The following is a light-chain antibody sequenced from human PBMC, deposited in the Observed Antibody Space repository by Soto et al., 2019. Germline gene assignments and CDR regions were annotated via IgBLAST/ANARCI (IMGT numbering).Light chain of an antibody. CDR2: KAS. Sequence: DIQMTQSPSTLSASVGDRVTITCRASQSVTTWLAWYQQKPGKAPKVLIYKASILESGVPSRFSGSGSGTEFTLTISSLQPNVFATYYCQQYNTLSPYTFGQGTMVEI. CDR1: QSVTTW. J-gene: IGKJ2*01. CDR3: QQYNTLSPYT. V-gene: IGKV1-5*03.